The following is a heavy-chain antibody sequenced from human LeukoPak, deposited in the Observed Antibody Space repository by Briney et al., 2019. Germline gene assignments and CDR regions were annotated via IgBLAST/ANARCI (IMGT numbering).Heavy chain of an antibody. CDR3: AASTVTPTSGWFDP. CDR2: IYYSGST. D-gene: IGHD4-17*01. CDR1: GGSISSYY. J-gene: IGHJ5*02. Sequence: SETLSLTCTVSGGSISSYYWSWIRQPPGKGLEWIGYIYYSGSTNYNPSLKSRVTISVDTSKNQFSLKLSTVTAADTAVYYCAASTVTPTSGWFDPWGQGTLVTVSS. V-gene: IGHV4-59*01.